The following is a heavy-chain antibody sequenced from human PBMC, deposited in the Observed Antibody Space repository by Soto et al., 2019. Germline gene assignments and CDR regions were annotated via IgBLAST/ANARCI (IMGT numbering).Heavy chain of an antibody. D-gene: IGHD6-19*01. J-gene: IGHJ4*02. CDR3: ASTGYSSGPLGY. CDR1: GGTFSSYA. CDR2: IIPIFGTA. Sequence: SVKVSCKASGGTFSSYAISWVRQAPGQGLEWMGGIIPIFGTANYAQKFQGRVTITADESTSTAYMELSSLRSEDTAVYYCASTGYSSGPLGYWGQGTLVTVSS. V-gene: IGHV1-69*13.